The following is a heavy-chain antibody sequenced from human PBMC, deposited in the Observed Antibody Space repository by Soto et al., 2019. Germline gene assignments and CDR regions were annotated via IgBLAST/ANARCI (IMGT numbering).Heavy chain of an antibody. Sequence: QVQLQESGPGQVKRSQTLFLTCTVSGGSISNDDNYWNWIRQPPGKGLEWIGSIYYTGITYYNPSLKSRVTMSLDTSKNQFSLKLSSVTAADTAMHYCTRTSAVEGDYWGQGILVTVSS. CDR2: IYYTGIT. CDR3: TRTSAVEGDY. D-gene: IGHD2-15*01. V-gene: IGHV4-30-4*01. CDR1: GGSISNDDNY. J-gene: IGHJ4*02.